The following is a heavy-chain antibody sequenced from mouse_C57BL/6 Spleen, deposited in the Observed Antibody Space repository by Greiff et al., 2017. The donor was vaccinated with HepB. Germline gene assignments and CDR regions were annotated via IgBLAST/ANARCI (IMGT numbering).Heavy chain of an antibody. CDR2: INPNNGGT. D-gene: IGHD2-2*01. V-gene: IGHV1-26*01. CDR3: VGLRRGAWFAY. J-gene: IGHJ3*01. Sequence: EVQLQQSGPELVKPGASVKISCKASGYTFTDYYMNWVKQSHGKSLEWIGDINPNNGGTSYNQKFKGKATLTVDKSSSTAYMELRSLTSEDSAVYYCVGLRRGAWFAYWGQGTLVTVSA. CDR1: GYTFTDYY.